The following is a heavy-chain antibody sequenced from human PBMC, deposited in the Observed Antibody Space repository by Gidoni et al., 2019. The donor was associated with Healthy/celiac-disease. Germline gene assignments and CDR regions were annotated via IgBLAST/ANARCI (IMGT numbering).Heavy chain of an antibody. CDR2: ISSSSSYI. D-gene: IGHD3-3*01. J-gene: IGHJ4*02. Sequence: EVQLVESGGGLVKPGGSLRLSCAASGLPFSSYSMNWVRQAPGKGLEWVSSISSSSSYIYYADSVKGRFTISRDNAKNSLYLQMNSLRAEDTAVYYCARDGDFWSGYLSYWGQGTLVTVSS. CDR3: ARDGDFWSGYLSY. V-gene: IGHV3-21*01. CDR1: GLPFSSYS.